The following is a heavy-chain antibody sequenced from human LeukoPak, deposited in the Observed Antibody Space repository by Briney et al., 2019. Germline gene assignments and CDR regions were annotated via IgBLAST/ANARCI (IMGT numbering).Heavy chain of an antibody. CDR1: GFTFSSYA. D-gene: IGHD1-26*01. J-gene: IGHJ3*02. CDR3: AKCDSGSYCGTAFDI. CDR2: ISGSGGST. V-gene: IGHV3-23*01. Sequence: GGSLRPSCAASGFTFSSYAMSWVRQAPGKGLEWVSAISGSGGSTYYADSVKGRFTISRDNSKNTLYLQMNSLRAEDTAVYYCAKCDSGSYCGTAFDIWGQGTMVTVSS.